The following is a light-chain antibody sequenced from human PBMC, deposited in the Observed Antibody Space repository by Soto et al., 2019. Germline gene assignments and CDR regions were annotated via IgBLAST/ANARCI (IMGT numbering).Light chain of an antibody. CDR1: QSVSIY. V-gene: IGKV3-11*01. CDR2: DAS. J-gene: IGKJ4*01. CDR3: QQRSEWPLT. Sequence: EIVLTQSPATLALSPGEIATLSCRASQSVSIYLAGYQQKPGQAPRLLIYDASNRATGIPARFSGSGSGTDFTLTISSLEPEDFAVYYCQQRSEWPLTFGGGTKVEIK.